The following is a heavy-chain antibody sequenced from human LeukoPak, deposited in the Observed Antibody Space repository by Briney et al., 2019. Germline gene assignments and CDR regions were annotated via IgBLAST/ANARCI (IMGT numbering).Heavy chain of an antibody. D-gene: IGHD6-19*01. CDR1: GYTFTTYG. Sequence: ASVKVSCKPSGYTFTTYGITWVRQAPGQGLEWLGWISAYNGDTNYAQKFQGRVSMTTDTSTSTVYMQLRSLRSDDTAMYYCARRKYSSGWHLDHWGQGTLLTVSS. J-gene: IGHJ4*02. V-gene: IGHV1-18*01. CDR3: ARRKYSSGWHLDH. CDR2: ISAYNGDT.